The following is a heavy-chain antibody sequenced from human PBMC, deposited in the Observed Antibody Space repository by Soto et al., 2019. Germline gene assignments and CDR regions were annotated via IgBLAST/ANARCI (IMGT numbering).Heavy chain of an antibody. CDR2: IIPIFGTA. CDR1: GGTFSSYA. CDR3: ARVGYGDYSQYYYYGMDV. J-gene: IGHJ6*02. D-gene: IGHD4-17*01. V-gene: IGHV1-69*12. Sequence: QVQLVQSGAEVKKPGSSVKVSCKASGGTFSSYAISWVRQAPGKGLEWMGGIIPIFGTANYAQKFQGRVTITADESTSTAYMELSSLRSEDTAVYYCARVGYGDYSQYYYYGMDVWGQGTTVTVSS.